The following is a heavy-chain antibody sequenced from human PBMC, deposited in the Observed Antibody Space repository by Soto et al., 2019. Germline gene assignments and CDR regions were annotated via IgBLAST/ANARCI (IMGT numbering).Heavy chain of an antibody. Sequence: EVQLVESGGGLVQPGGSLRLSCAASGFTFSTSWMHWVRQAAGKGLVWVSRINSDARTTNYADTVKGRFTISRDNAKNTRYLQIDSLTAEDTAVYYCARGPNGWFGYDYWGQGTLVTVSS. J-gene: IGHJ4*02. D-gene: IGHD3-10*01. CDR3: ARGPNGWFGYDY. CDR1: GFTFSTSW. CDR2: INSDARTT. V-gene: IGHV3-74*01.